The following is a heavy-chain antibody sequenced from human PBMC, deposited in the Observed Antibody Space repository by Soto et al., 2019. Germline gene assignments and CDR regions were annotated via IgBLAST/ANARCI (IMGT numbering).Heavy chain of an antibody. Sequence: GGSLRLSCAASGFTFRNFAMTWVRQAPGKGLEWVSGISGSGRMTYYAHSVKGHFTISRDNSKNTLYLQMDSLRVEDTAVYYCAKEAEEYVNEPIPRQCRGQGSVVIGSS. CDR1: GFTFRNFA. D-gene: IGHD1-1*01. CDR2: ISGSGRMT. V-gene: IGHV3-23*01. J-gene: IGHJ4*02. CDR3: AKEAEEYVNEPIPRQC.